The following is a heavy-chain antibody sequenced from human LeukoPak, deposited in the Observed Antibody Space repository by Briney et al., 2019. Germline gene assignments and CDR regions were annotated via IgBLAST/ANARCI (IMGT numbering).Heavy chain of an antibody. CDR1: GYTFTGFY. CDR2: IKPNSGGT. Sequence: VASVKVSCKASGYTFTGFYIHWVRQAPGQGLEWMGWIKPNSGGTNYAQKFQGRVTMTRDTSISTAYMELSRLTSDDTAIYYCARDWFVDSGDDPFPFDYWGQGALVSVSS. V-gene: IGHV1-2*02. CDR3: ARDWFVDSGDDPFPFDY. D-gene: IGHD5-12*01. J-gene: IGHJ4*02.